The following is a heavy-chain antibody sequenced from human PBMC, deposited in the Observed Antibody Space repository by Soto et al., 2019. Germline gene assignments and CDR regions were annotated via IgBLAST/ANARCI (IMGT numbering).Heavy chain of an antibody. CDR1: EFTVSSIY. CDR2: IYSGGST. D-gene: IGHD3-16*01. V-gene: IGHV3-53*01. CDR3: ARDRWGGWFDP. Sequence: PGGSLRLSCAASEFTVSSIYISWVRQAPGRGLEWLSVIYSGGSTFYADSVKGRFTISRDTSKNTVFLQMNSLRGEDTAVYYCARDRWGGWFDPWGQGTLVTVSS. J-gene: IGHJ5*02.